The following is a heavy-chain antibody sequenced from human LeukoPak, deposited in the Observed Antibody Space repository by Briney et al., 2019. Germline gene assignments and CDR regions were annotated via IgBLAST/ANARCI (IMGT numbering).Heavy chain of an antibody. J-gene: IGHJ5*02. CDR3: ARNIGYCSGGSCYSRWFDP. CDR2: IYYSGST. D-gene: IGHD2-15*01. Sequence: SETLSLTCTVSGGSISSYYWSWIRQPPGKGLDWIGYIYYSGSTNYNPSLKSRVTISVDTSKNQFPLKLSSVTAADTAVYYCARNIGYCSGGSCYSRWFDPWGQGTLVTVSS. CDR1: GGSISSYY. V-gene: IGHV4-59*01.